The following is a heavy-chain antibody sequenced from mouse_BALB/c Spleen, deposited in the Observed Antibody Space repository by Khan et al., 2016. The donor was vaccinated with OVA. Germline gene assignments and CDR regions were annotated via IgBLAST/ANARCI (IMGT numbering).Heavy chain of an antibody. CDR2: VNPNNGDS. CDR3: ASGYDCVAS. J-gene: IGHJ3*01. D-gene: IGHD2-14*01. V-gene: IGHV1-18*01. CDR1: GYSFTLYY. Sequence: VQLKESGPDLVKPGASVRISCKASGYSFTLYYLTWVKQSPGESLEWIGRVNPNNGDSAYNQKFKDRAILTVDKSSNTAYMDFRSLTSEDTAVYVCASGYDCVASWGQGTLVTVSA.